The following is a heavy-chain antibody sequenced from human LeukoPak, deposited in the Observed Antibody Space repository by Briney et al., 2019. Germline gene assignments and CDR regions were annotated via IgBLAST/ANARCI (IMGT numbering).Heavy chain of an antibody. Sequence: ASVKVSCKASGYTFTGYYMHWVRQAPGQGLEWMGWINPNSGGTNYAQKFQGRVTMTRDTSISTAYMELSRLRSDDTAVYYCARGCSSTGCYGGGDYYYMDIWGKGTTVTVSS. J-gene: IGHJ6*03. CDR1: GYTFTGYY. D-gene: IGHD2-2*01. V-gene: IGHV1-2*02. CDR2: INPNSGGT. CDR3: ARGCSSTGCYGGGDYYYMDI.